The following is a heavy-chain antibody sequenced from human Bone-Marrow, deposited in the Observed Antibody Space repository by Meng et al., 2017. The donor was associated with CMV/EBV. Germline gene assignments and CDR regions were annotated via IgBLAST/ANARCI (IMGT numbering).Heavy chain of an antibody. CDR2: VYYSGRT. D-gene: IGHD5-12*01. Sequence: SETLSLTCTVSGGSIRNDNYYWGWIRQPPGKGLEWIGSVYYSGRTYYNPSLKSPVTISINTSKNQFSLKLRSVTVADTAVYYCARHGYSGYDFFDHWGQGALVTVSS. V-gene: IGHV4-39*01. J-gene: IGHJ4*02. CDR3: ARHGYSGYDFFDH. CDR1: GGSIRNDNYY.